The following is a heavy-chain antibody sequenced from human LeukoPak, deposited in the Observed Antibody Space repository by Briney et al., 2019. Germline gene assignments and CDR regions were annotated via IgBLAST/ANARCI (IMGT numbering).Heavy chain of an antibody. CDR1: GGSISSSSYY. Sequence: PSETLSLTCTVSGGSISSSSYYWGWIRQPPGKGLEWIGSIYYSGSTYYNPSLKSRVTISVDTSKNQFSLKLSSVTAADTAVYYCARGRRIAAAGSRDFQHWGQGTLVTVSS. J-gene: IGHJ1*01. D-gene: IGHD6-13*01. CDR2: IYYSGST. V-gene: IGHV4-39*01. CDR3: ARGRRIAAAGSRDFQH.